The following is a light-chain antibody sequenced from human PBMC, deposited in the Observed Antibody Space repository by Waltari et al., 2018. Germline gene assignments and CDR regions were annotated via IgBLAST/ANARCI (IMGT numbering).Light chain of an antibody. V-gene: IGKV3-11*01. J-gene: IGKJ5*01. Sequence: EIVLTQSPATLSLSPGERATLSCRASQSVDSYLAWYQQKPGQAPRLLIYDASNRATCIPARFSLSWSGTDFTLTICSLEPEDFAVYYCQQRSNWPPITFGQGTRLEIK. CDR3: QQRSNWPPIT. CDR1: QSVDSY. CDR2: DAS.